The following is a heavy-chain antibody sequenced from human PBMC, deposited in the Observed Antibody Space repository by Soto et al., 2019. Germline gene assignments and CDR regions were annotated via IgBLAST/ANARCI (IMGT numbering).Heavy chain of an antibody. Sequence: QPGGSLRLSCAASGFTFSNYALSWVRQAPGKGLEWVSAIVGGGTSTYYADSVKGRFTISRDNSKGMVYLQMKSLRAEDTAMYYCAKVEAWYFDHRGQGALVTVSS. V-gene: IGHV3-23*01. CDR1: GFTFSNYA. CDR2: IVGGGTST. J-gene: IGHJ4*02. CDR3: AKVEAWYFDH.